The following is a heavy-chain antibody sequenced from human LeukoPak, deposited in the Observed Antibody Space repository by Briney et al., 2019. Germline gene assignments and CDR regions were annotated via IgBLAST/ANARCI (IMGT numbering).Heavy chain of an antibody. CDR3: ARGSAAAAPMLDY. Sequence: ASVKVSCKASGYTFTGYYMHWVRQAPGQGLEWMGWINPNSGGTNYAQKFQGRVTMTRDTSISTAYMELSRLRPDDTAVYYCARGSAAAAPMLDYWGQGALVTVSS. J-gene: IGHJ4*02. CDR1: GYTFTGYY. CDR2: INPNSGGT. D-gene: IGHD6-13*01. V-gene: IGHV1-2*02.